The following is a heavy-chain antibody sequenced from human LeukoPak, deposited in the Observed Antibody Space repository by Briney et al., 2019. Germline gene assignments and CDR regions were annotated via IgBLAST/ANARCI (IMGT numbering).Heavy chain of an antibody. CDR1: GGSISSYY. J-gene: IGHJ4*02. CDR2: IYYSGST. Sequence: KASETLSLTCTVSGGSISSYYWSWIRQPPGKGLEWIGYIYYSGSTNYNPSLKSRVTISVDTSKNQFSLKLSSVTAADTAVYYCARFFSSGYHEWGQGTLVTVSS. V-gene: IGHV4-59*01. CDR3: ARFFSSGYHE. D-gene: IGHD3-22*01.